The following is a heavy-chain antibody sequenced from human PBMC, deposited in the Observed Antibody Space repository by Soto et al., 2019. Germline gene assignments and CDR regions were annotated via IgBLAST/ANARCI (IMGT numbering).Heavy chain of an antibody. J-gene: IGHJ6*02. D-gene: IGHD5-18*01. CDR1: GYSFTSYW. V-gene: IGHV5-10-1*01. CDR3: ARRDTNYYGMDV. Sequence: GESLKISCKGSGYSFTSYWISWVRQMPGKGLGWMGRIDPSDSYTNYSPSFQGHVTISADKSISTAYLQWSSLKASDTAMYYCARRDTNYYGMDVWGQGTTVTVSS. CDR2: IDPSDSYT.